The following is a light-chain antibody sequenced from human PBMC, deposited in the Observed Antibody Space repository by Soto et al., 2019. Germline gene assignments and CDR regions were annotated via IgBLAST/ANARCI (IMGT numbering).Light chain of an antibody. CDR3: QQYAGSPQT. Sequence: IVLTQSPDTLSLSPGERATLSCRASQSVSGSYLAWYQQKPGQAPRLLIYGASSRATGIPDRFSGSGSGTGFTLIISRLEHEDFAVYYCQQYAGSPQTFGQGTKVDIK. CDR2: GAS. CDR1: QSVSGSY. V-gene: IGKV3-20*01. J-gene: IGKJ1*01.